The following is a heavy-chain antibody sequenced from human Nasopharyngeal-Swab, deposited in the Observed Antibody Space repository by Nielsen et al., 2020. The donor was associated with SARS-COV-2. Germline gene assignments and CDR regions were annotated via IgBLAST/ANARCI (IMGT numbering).Heavy chain of an antibody. Sequence: GESLKISCAASGFAFTDYSMDWVRQAPGKGLEWVSYITSSSSTRYYADSVKGRFTVSRDNAKISLYLQMSSLRDEDTAVYYCVREFEATGATYLDYWGLGTLVTVSS. CDR3: VREFEATGATYLDY. D-gene: IGHD1-26*01. CDR2: ITSSSSTR. V-gene: IGHV3-48*02. J-gene: IGHJ4*02. CDR1: GFAFTDYS.